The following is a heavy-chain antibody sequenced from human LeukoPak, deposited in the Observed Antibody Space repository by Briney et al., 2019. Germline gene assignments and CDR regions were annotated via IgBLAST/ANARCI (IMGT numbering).Heavy chain of an antibody. Sequence: PGGSLRLSCAASGFTFSSYEMNWVRQAPGKGLEWVSYISSSGSTIYYADSVKGRFTISRDNSKNTLYLQMNSLRAEDTAVYYCAKPLIGYCSSTSCSPGAFDYWGQGTLVTVSS. CDR3: AKPLIGYCSSTSCSPGAFDY. J-gene: IGHJ4*02. CDR2: ISSSGSTI. V-gene: IGHV3-48*03. CDR1: GFTFSSYE. D-gene: IGHD2-2*01.